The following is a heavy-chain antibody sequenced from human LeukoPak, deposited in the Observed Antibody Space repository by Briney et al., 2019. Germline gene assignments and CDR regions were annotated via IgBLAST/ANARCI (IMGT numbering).Heavy chain of an antibody. V-gene: IGHV4-59*08. CDR2: IYFSGTT. J-gene: IGHJ5*02. D-gene: IGHD6-13*01. CDR3: ARRRAEGGSNGHYNWFDP. CDR1: GDSINAYY. Sequence: SETLSLTCTVSGDSINAYYWGWIRQPPGKGLEWIGYIYFSGTTKYNPSLESRVTISVETSKKKFSLKLSSVTAADTAVYYCARRRAEGGSNGHYNWFDPWGQGILVTVSS.